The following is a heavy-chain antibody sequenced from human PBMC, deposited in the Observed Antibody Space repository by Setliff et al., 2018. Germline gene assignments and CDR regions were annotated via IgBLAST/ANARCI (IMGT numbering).Heavy chain of an antibody. D-gene: IGHD4-17*01. CDR3: ARDSYGDNLPYNWFAP. CDR2: MNPKSGNT. Sequence: GASVKVSCKASGYTFTNYDINWVRQATGQGLEWMGWMNPKSGNTGYARKFQGRLTITADESTSTAYMELNSLRSEDTAIYYCARDSYGDNLPYNWFAPWGQGTLVTVSS. J-gene: IGHJ5*02. V-gene: IGHV1-8*03. CDR1: GYTFTNYD.